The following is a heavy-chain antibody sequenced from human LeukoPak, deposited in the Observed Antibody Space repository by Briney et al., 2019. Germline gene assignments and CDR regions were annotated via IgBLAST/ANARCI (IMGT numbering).Heavy chain of an antibody. CDR2: ISSNGGST. D-gene: IGHD3-3*01. J-gene: IGHJ4*02. CDR3: ASGFWSGYMDY. V-gene: IGHV3-64*01. Sequence: PGGSLRLSCAASGFTFSSYATHWVRQAPGKGLEYVSAISSNGGSTYYANSVKGRFTISRDNSKNTLYLQMGSLRAEDMAVYYCASGFWSGYMDYWGQGTLVTVSS. CDR1: GFTFSSYA.